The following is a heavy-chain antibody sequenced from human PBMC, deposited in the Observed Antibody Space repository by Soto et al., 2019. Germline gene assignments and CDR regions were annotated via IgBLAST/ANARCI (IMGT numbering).Heavy chain of an antibody. V-gene: IGHV1-18*01. Sequence: QVQLVQSGAEVKKPGASVKVSCKASGYTFSTYGISWVRQAPGQGLEWMGWISAYNGNTIYAQKLQGRVTMTTGTSTSTAYMELRSLRSDDTAVYYCARDLIAARPGWFDPWGQGTLVTVSS. J-gene: IGHJ5*02. CDR2: ISAYNGNT. D-gene: IGHD6-6*01. CDR3: ARDLIAARPGWFDP. CDR1: GYTFSTYG.